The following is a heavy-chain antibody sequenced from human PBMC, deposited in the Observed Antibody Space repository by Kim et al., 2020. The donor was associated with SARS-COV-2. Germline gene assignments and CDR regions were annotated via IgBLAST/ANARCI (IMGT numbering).Heavy chain of an antibody. Sequence: GGSLRLSCAASGFAFSSYDMHWVRQATGKGLEWVSGIGSSGDTFYSGSVKGRFTISREDGKNSLYLQMNTLRAGDTAVYYCARARSIWCFDYWGQGTLVT. D-gene: IGHD6-13*01. CDR2: IGSSGDT. J-gene: IGHJ4*02. CDR3: ARARSIWCFDY. CDR1: GFAFSSYD. V-gene: IGHV3-13*01.